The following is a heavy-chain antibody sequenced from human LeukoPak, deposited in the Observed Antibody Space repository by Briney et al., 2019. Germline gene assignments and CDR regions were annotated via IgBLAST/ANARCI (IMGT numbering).Heavy chain of an antibody. D-gene: IGHD3-10*01. CDR3: ARTFVTYYYGSGSYYYFDY. CDR2: IIPIFGTA. V-gene: IGHV1-69*01. J-gene: IGHJ4*02. Sequence: SVKVSCKASGGTFSSYAISWVRQAPGQGLEWMGGIIPIFGTANYAQKFEGRVTITADESTSTAYMELSSLRSEDTAVYYCARTFVTYYYGSGSYYYFDYWGQGTLVTVSS. CDR1: GGTFSSYA.